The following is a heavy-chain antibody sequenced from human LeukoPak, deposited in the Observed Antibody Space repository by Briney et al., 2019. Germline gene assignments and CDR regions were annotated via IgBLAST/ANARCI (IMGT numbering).Heavy chain of an antibody. V-gene: IGHV3-23*01. CDR1: GFTFSSYA. Sequence: PGGSLTLSCAASGFTFSSYAMIWVRQARGRGLEWVSAIGGSGGSTYYAASVKGRFTISRDNSKNTLYLQMNSLRAEDTAVYYCAKGWGPPSIAVAGTGFDYWGQGTLVTVSS. J-gene: IGHJ4*02. CDR2: IGGSGGST. D-gene: IGHD6-19*01. CDR3: AKGWGPPSIAVAGTGFDY.